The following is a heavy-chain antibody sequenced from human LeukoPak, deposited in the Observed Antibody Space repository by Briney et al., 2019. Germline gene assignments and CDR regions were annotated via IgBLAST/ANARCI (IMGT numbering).Heavy chain of an antibody. Sequence: PGGSLRLSCAASGFTFSTYAMNWVRQAPGVGLEWVSGISGSGGSTYYADSVKGRFTISRDNSKNTLYLQINSLRAEDTAVYYCTRRGHAAVATQKDDALDIWGQGTMVTVSS. CDR3: TRRGHAAVATQKDDALDI. CDR1: GFTFSTYA. CDR2: ISGSGGST. V-gene: IGHV3-23*01. D-gene: IGHD6-13*01. J-gene: IGHJ3*02.